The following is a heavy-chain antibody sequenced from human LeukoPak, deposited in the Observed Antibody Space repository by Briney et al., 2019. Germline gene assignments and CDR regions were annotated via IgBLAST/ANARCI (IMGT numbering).Heavy chain of an antibody. D-gene: IGHD6-6*01. CDR2: ISYDGSNK. CDR1: GFTFSSYA. V-gene: IGHV3-30-3*01. J-gene: IGHJ4*02. CDR3: ARDRLLSQQHVLWY. Sequence: GGSLRLSCAASGFTFSSYAMHWVRQAPGKGLEWVAVISYDGSNKYYAYSVKGRFTISRDNSKNTLYLQMNSLRAEDTAVYYGARDRLLSQQHVLWYWGQGTLVTVSS.